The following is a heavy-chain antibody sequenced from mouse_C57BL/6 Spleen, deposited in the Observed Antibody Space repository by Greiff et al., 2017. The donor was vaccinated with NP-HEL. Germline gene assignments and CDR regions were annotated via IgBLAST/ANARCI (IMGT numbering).Heavy chain of an antibody. J-gene: IGHJ2*01. CDR1: GFTFSDYG. CDR3: AREEGYGKGGYFDY. Sequence: EVKLMESGGGLVKPGGSLKLSCAASGFTFSDYGMHWVRQAPEKGLEWVAYISSGSSTIYYADTVKGRFTISRENAKNTLFLQMTSLRSEDTAMYYCAREEGYGKGGYFDYWGQGTTLTVSS. CDR2: ISSGSSTI. D-gene: IGHD2-1*01. V-gene: IGHV5-17*01.